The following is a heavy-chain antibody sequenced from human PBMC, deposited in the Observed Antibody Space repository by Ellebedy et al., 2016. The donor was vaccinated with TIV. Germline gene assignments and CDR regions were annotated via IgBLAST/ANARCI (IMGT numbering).Heavy chain of an antibody. CDR2: ISGSGGST. D-gene: IGHD6-13*01. CDR1: GFTFSSYA. CDR3: AKVLLPRIVVIAAAGDYYYYGMDV. V-gene: IGHV3-23*01. Sequence: GESLKISXAASGFTFSSYAMSWVRQAPGKGLEWVSAISGSGGSTYYADSVKGRFTISRDNSKNTLYLQMNSLRAEDTAVYYCAKVLLPRIVVIAAAGDYYYYGMDVWGQGTTVTVSS. J-gene: IGHJ6*02.